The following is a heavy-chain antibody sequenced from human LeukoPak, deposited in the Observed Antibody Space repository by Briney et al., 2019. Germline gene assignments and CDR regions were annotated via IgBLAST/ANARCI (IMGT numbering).Heavy chain of an antibody. J-gene: IGHJ4*02. V-gene: IGHV4-39*01. D-gene: IGHD5-24*01. CDR2: THYSGST. CDR1: GXSISSSSYY. CDR3: ARHDGYTNFDY. Sequence: SETLSLTCTVSGXSISSSSYYWVWIRQPPGKGLEWVGSTHYSGSTYYSPSLKSRATIPVSTSKNQFSLKLSSVTASDTAVYYCARHDGYTNFDYWGQGTLVTVSS.